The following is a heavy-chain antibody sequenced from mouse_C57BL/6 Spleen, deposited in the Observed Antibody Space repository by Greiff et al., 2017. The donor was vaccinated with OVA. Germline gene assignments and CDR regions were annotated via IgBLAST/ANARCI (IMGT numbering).Heavy chain of an antibody. CDR1: GFTFSSYG. V-gene: IGHV5-6*01. CDR2: ISSGGSYT. J-gene: IGHJ1*03. CDR3: ASPNWDGWYFDV. D-gene: IGHD4-1*02. Sequence: EVMLVESGGDLVKPGGSLKLSCAASGFTFSSYGMSWVRQTPDKRLEWVATISSGGSYTYYPDCVKGRFTISRDNAKNTLYLQMSSLKSEDTAMYYCASPNWDGWYFDVWGTGTTVTVSS.